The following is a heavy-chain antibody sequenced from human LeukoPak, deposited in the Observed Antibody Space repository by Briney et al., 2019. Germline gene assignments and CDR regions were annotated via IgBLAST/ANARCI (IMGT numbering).Heavy chain of an antibody. CDR2: INPNSGVT. Sequence: GASVKVSCKASGYIFTDYHVHWVRQAPGQGLEWGGWINPNSGVTNYAQNFQGRVIMTRDTSVSTAYMELSRLTSDDTAVYYCARDLQGNVAVPAAILGDWGQGGLVTVSS. CDR3: ARDLQGNVAVPAAILGD. J-gene: IGHJ4*02. V-gene: IGHV1-2*02. D-gene: IGHD2-2*01. CDR1: GYIFTDYH.